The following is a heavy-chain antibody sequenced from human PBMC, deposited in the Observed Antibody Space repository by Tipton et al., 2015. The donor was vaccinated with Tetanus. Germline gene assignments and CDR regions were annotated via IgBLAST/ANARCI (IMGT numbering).Heavy chain of an antibody. Sequence: AASGFIFSSYGIHWVRQAPGKGLEWVAVSWYDGTDKYYADSVKGRLTISRDNSKNTLYLQMNSLRAEDTAVYYGAREAECSGGSCFSGDFDNWGQGTQVTVS. CDR1: GFIFSSYG. D-gene: IGHD2-15*01. CDR3: AREAECSGGSCFSGDFDN. CDR2: SWYDGTDK. J-gene: IGHJ4*02. V-gene: IGHV3-33*01.